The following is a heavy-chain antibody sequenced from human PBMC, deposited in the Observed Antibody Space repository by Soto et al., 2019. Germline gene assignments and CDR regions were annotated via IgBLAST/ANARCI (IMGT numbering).Heavy chain of an antibody. D-gene: IGHD3-22*01. CDR1: GYIFTSYW. CDR2: IYPGDSDT. V-gene: IGHV5-51*01. Sequence: GESLKISCKVSGYIFTSYWINWVRQMPGKGLEWMGIIYPGDSDTRYNPSFQGQITISADKSINTAYLQWSSLKASDTAVYYCAIRGDSSGFIDYWGQGTLVTVSS. J-gene: IGHJ4*02. CDR3: AIRGDSSGFIDY.